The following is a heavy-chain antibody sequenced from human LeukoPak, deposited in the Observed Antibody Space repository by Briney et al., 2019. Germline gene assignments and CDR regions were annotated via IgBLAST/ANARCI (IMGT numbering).Heavy chain of an antibody. CDR1: GGSMSSYY. CDR2: IYTSGST. CDR3: AREGTGSFEY. D-gene: IGHD7-27*01. Sequence: SETLSLTCTVSGGSMSSYYWSWIRQPAGKGLEWIGRIYTSGSTDYNPSLKSRVAISVDTSKNQFSLKLSSVTAADTAVYYCAREGTGSFEYWGQGTLVTVSS. V-gene: IGHV4-4*07. J-gene: IGHJ4*02.